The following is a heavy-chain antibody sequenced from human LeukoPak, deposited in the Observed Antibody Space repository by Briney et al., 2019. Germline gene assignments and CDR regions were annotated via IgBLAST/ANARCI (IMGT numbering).Heavy chain of an antibody. D-gene: IGHD6-13*01. CDR1: GFTFSTYG. V-gene: IGHV3-30*18. J-gene: IGHJ4*02. CDR2: TSYDGSDK. Sequence: GGSLRLSCAASGFTFSTYGMHWVRQAPGKGLERVAVTSYDGSDKYYADSVKGRFTISRDYSKNTLYLQMNSLRAEDTAVYYCAKGSYSSSWYVPDFDYWGQGTLVTVSS. CDR3: AKGSYSSSWYVPDFDY.